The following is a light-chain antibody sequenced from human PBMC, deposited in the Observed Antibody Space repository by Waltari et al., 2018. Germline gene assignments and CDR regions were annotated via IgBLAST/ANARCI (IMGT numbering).Light chain of an antibody. CDR1: QSVSRS. CDR2: DTS. Sequence: EVVLTQSPGTLSLSPGEGATLSCRASQSVSRSLAWYQQKPGQAPRILIYDTSRRATGIPDRFSGSGSGTDFSLTISRLEPEDFAMYYCQKYASLPATFGQGTKVEIK. V-gene: IGKV3-20*01. J-gene: IGKJ1*01. CDR3: QKYASLPAT.